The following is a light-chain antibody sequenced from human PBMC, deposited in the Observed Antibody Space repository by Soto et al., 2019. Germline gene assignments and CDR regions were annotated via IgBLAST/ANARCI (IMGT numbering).Light chain of an antibody. Sequence: QAVVTQSPSASASLGASVKLTCTLSSGHSSYAIAWHQQQPEKGPRYLMKPNSDGSHSKGDGIPDRFSGSSSGAERYLTISSLQSEDEADYYCQTWGTGIVVFGGGTQLTVL. V-gene: IGLV4-69*01. CDR1: SGHSSYA. CDR2: PNSDGSH. J-gene: IGLJ2*01. CDR3: QTWGTGIVV.